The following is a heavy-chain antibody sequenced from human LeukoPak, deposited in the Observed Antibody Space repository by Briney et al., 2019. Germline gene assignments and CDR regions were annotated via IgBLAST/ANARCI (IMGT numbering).Heavy chain of an antibody. D-gene: IGHD3-10*01. CDR1: GFTFNNYA. Sequence: GASLRLSCAASGFTFNNYALSWVRQPPGKGLEWVASISASGASTNCTDSVKGRFTISRDNSKDTLYLQMNSLRADDTAVYYCAKDGSGFYYRYFDSWGQGTLVTVSS. V-gene: IGHV3-23*01. CDR2: ISASGAST. CDR3: AKDGSGFYYRYFDS. J-gene: IGHJ4*02.